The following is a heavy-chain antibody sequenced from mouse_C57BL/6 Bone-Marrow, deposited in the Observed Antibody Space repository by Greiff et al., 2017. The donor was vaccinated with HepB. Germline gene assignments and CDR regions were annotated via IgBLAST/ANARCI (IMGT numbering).Heavy chain of an antibody. CDR3: AKGGLLPFAY. Sequence: VQLQQSGPGLVQPSQSLSITCTVSGFSLTSYGVHWVRQSPGKGLEWLGVIWRGGSTDYNAACMSRLSITKDNSKSQVFFKMNSLQADDTAIYYCAKGGLLPFAYWGQGTLVTVSA. CDR1: GFSLTSYG. J-gene: IGHJ3*01. D-gene: IGHD2-3*01. V-gene: IGHV2-5*01. CDR2: IWRGGST.